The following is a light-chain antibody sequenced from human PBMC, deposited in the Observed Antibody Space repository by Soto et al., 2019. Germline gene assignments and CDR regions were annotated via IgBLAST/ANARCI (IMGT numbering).Light chain of an antibody. V-gene: IGKV1-5*03. J-gene: IGKJ4*02. Sequence: DIQMTQSPSTVSASVGDRVTITCRASQTINNLLAWYQQKPGKAPKLLIYKTSTLETGVPSRFSGSGSGTEFTLTISSLQPDDFATYYCQHYNSYSPFGGGTKVEIK. CDR1: QTINNL. CDR3: QHYNSYSP. CDR2: KTS.